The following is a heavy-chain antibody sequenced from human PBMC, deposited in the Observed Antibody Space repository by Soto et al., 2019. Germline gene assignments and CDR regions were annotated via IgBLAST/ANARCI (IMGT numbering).Heavy chain of an antibody. CDR3: ASVAI. CDR1: GFTFSNYW. D-gene: IGHD5-12*01. Sequence: EVQLVESGGGLVQPGGSLRLSCAASGFTFSNYWMSWVRQAPGKGLEWVANIKQDGTEKNYVESVRGRFTISRDNAKNSLDLQLNSLTAEDTAVYYCASVAIWGQRTLVTVSS. CDR2: IKQDGTEK. J-gene: IGHJ4*02. V-gene: IGHV3-7*01.